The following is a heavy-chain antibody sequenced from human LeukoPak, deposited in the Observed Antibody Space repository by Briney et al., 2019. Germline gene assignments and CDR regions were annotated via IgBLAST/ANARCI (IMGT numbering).Heavy chain of an antibody. CDR3: ARDSGTIAVAGTGWFDP. CDR2: ISSSGSTI. D-gene: IGHD6-19*01. J-gene: IGHJ5*02. V-gene: IGHV3-11*01. CDR1: GFTFSEYY. Sequence: PGGSLRLSCGASGFTFSEYYMRWIRQAPGKGLECVSYISSSGSTIYYADSVKGRFTISRDNAKTSLYLQMNSLRAEDTAVYYCARDSGTIAVAGTGWFDPWGQGTLVTVSS.